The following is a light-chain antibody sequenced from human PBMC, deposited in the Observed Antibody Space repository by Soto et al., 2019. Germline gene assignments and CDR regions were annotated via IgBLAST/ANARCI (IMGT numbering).Light chain of an antibody. V-gene: IGLV2-14*01. CDR1: SSDVGAYNY. J-gene: IGLJ1*01. Sequence: QSALTQPASVSGSPGQSIAISCTGTSSDVGAYNYVSWYQQHPGKAPKLMIYDVSNRPSGVSDRFSGSKSGNRASLTTSGLEAGDEADYYCPSYTTSSTYVFGTGTKLTVL. CDR3: PSYTTSSTYV. CDR2: DVS.